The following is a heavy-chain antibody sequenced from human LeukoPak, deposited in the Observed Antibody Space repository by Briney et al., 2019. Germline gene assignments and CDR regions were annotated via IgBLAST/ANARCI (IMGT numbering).Heavy chain of an antibody. CDR2: INPNSGGT. V-gene: IGHV1-2*02. CDR3: ARTGYCSGGSCGRDWFDP. Sequence: ASVKVSCKAFGYTFTTYGINWVRQAPGQGLEWMGWINPNSGGTNYAQEFQGRVTMTRDTSISTAYMELRSLRSDDTAVYYCARTGYCSGGSCGRDWFDPWGQGTLVTVSS. D-gene: IGHD2-15*01. J-gene: IGHJ5*02. CDR1: GYTFTTYG.